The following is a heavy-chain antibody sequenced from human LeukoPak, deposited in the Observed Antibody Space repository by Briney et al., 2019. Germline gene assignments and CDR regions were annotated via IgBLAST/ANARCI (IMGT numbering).Heavy chain of an antibody. CDR1: GYTFTSYD. CDR3: ARVTRSKTYYYGSGSTGLDP. D-gene: IGHD3-10*01. Sequence: ASVKVSCKASGYTFTSYDINWVRQATGQGLEWMGWMNPNSGNTGYAQKFQGRVTMTRNTSISTAYMELSSLRSEDTAVYYCARVTRSKTYYYGSGSTGLDPWGQGTLVTVSS. V-gene: IGHV1-8*01. CDR2: MNPNSGNT. J-gene: IGHJ5*02.